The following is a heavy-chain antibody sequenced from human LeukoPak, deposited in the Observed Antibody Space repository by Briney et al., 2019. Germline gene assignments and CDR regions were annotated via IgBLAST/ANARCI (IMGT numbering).Heavy chain of an antibody. CDR1: DGSISSDY. CDR2: LHYTGST. Sequence: SETLSLTCTVSDGSISSDYWNWIRQPPGKGLEWIGLLHYTGSTSYNPSLRSRVTISLDTSKRHFSLKLSSVTAADTAVYYCARKNAFDIWGQGTMVTVSS. J-gene: IGHJ3*02. CDR3: ARKNAFDI. V-gene: IGHV4-59*01.